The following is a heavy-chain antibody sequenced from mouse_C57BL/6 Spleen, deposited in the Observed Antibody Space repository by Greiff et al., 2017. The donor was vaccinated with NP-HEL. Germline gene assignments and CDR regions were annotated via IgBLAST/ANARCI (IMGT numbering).Heavy chain of an antibody. J-gene: IGHJ4*01. CDR3: ARDAETMDY. Sequence: EVKLMESGGGLVQSGRSLRLSCATSGFTFSDFYMEWVRQAPGKGLEWIAASRNKANDYTTEYSASVKGRFIVSRDTSQSILYLQMNALRTKDTAMYYCARDAETMDYWGQGTSVTVSS. V-gene: IGHV7-1*01. CDR2: SRNKANDYTT. CDR1: GFTFSDFY.